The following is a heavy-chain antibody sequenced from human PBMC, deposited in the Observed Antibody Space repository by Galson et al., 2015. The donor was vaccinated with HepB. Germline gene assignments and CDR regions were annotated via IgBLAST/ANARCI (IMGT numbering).Heavy chain of an antibody. CDR3: ARDPGRPRLRFPFTVNTKDYGMDV. Sequence: SLRLSCAASGFTFSRYWMSWVRQAPGKGLEWVANIKEDGSEKYYVDSVKGRFAISRDNAENSFYLQMNSLRADDTAVYYCARDPGRPRLRFPFTVNTKDYGMDVWGQGTTVTVSS. V-gene: IGHV3-7*01. CDR2: IKEDGSEK. CDR1: GFTFSRYW. D-gene: IGHD3-3*01. J-gene: IGHJ6*02.